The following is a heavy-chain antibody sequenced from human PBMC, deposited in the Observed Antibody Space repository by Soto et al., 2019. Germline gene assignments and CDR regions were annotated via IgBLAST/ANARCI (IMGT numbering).Heavy chain of an antibody. Sequence: ASVKVSCKTSGYIFTDHLIHWVRQSPGQGLQWVGWVHPDSGGTNVAQAFQDRVTMTADTSITTAYMDLARLRPDDTAIFYCARGAQGFFPVSGIYFYFDHWGQGTPVTV. CDR3: ARGAQGFFPVSGIYFYFDH. CDR2: VHPDSGGT. V-gene: IGHV1-2*02. D-gene: IGHD3-22*01. CDR1: GYIFTDHL. J-gene: IGHJ4*02.